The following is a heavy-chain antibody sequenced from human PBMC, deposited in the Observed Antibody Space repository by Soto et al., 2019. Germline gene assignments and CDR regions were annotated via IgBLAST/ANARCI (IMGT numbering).Heavy chain of an antibody. CDR3: ARSYSGTFYGYDT. CDR2: VFYTVST. CDR1: GGSISSYH. D-gene: IGHD1-26*01. J-gene: IGHJ5*02. Sequence: SETLSLTCTVSGGSISSYHWSWIRQSPGKGLEWIGYVFYTVSTKYNPALKRRVTISVDTSKNQFSLKLSSVSAADTGLYYCARSYSGTFYGYDTWGQGILVTVSS. V-gene: IGHV4-59*01.